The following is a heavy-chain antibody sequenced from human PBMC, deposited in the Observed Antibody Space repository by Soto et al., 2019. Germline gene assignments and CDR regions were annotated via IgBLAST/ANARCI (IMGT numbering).Heavy chain of an antibody. CDR1: GYSFTSYW. CDR3: ARHVGVVQYYNYYGMDV. CDR2: IYPGDSNT. V-gene: IGHV5-51*01. J-gene: IGHJ6*02. Sequence: GESLKISCKGSGYSFTSYWIGWVRQMPGKALEWMGIIYPGDSNTRYSPSFQGQVTISADKSITTAYLQWSSLKASDTAMYYCARHVGVVQYYNYYGMDVWGQGTTVTVSS. D-gene: IGHD3-22*01.